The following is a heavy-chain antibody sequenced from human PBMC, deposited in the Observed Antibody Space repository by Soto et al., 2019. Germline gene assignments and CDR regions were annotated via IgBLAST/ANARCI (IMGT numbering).Heavy chain of an antibody. CDR2: IKSKTDGGTT. Sequence: GGSLRLSCAASGFTFSNAWMNWVRQAPGKGLEWVGRIKSKTDGGTTDYAAPVKGRFTISRDDSKNTLYLQMNSLKTEDTAVYYCTTALTYYDILTGYSSGGAIDYWGQGTLVTVSS. CDR1: GFTFSNAW. CDR3: TTALTYYDILTGYSSGGAIDY. V-gene: IGHV3-15*07. D-gene: IGHD3-9*01. J-gene: IGHJ4*02.